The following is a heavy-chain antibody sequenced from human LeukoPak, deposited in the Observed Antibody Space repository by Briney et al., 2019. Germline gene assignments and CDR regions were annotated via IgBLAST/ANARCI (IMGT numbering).Heavy chain of an antibody. CDR1: GGSISSTTYY. CDR2: LYYGGNT. D-gene: IGHD2-2*01. J-gene: IGHJ4*02. V-gene: IGHV4-39*02. CDR3: ARGMAVPAAYY. Sequence: SETLSLTCTVPGGSISSTTYYWGWIRQPPGKGLEWIGSLYYGGNTYYNPSLKSRVTISVDTSKNHFSLELSSVTAADTAVYYCARGMAVPAAYYWGQGTLVTVSS.